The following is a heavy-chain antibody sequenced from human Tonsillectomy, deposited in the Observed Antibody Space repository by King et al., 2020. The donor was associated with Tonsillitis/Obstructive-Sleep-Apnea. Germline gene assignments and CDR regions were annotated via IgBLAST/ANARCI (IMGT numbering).Heavy chain of an antibody. Sequence: VQLVESGGGLVKPGGSLRLSCAASGFTFSSYSMNWVRQAPGKGLEWVSSISSSSSYIYYADSVKGRFTISRDNDKNSLYLQMNSLRSEDTAVYYCARDPHSGLYFDYWGQGTLVTVSS. D-gene: IGHD6-19*01. V-gene: IGHV3-21*01. CDR3: ARDPHSGLYFDY. CDR2: ISSSSSYI. CDR1: GFTFSSYS. J-gene: IGHJ4*02.